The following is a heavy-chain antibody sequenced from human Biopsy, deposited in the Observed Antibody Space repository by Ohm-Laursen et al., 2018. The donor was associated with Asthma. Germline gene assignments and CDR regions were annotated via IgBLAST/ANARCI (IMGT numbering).Heavy chain of an antibody. V-gene: IGHV4-39*01. J-gene: IGHJ4*02. Sequence: SGTLSLTCSVAGGSISISGFYWGWIRQPPGKGLEWIGSIHYSGSTYFNPSLKSRVTIFVDTSKNQFSLKVDSVTAADTAVYYCARLTGNFRIDYWGQGTLVTVSS. D-gene: IGHD4-23*01. CDR3: ARLTGNFRIDY. CDR2: IHYSGST. CDR1: GGSISISGFY.